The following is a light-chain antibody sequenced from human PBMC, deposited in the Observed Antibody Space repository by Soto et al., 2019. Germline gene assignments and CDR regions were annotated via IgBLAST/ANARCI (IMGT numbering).Light chain of an antibody. CDR3: QQRSRWPRT. Sequence: EIVLTQSPDTLSLSPVERATLSCMASQSVNGYLAWYQQKPGQAPRLLIYDASSRATGVPARFSGSGSGTDFILTISGLEPEDVAVYYCQQRSRWPRTFGQGTKVDIK. J-gene: IGKJ1*01. CDR2: DAS. CDR1: QSVNGY. V-gene: IGKV3-11*01.